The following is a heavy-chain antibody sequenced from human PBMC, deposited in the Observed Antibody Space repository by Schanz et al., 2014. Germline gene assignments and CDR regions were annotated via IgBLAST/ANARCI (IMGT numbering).Heavy chain of an antibody. CDR2: VYTSGST. D-gene: IGHD4-17*01. V-gene: IGHV4-61*02. CDR1: GGSIRSGTYY. Sequence: QVQLQESGPGLVKPSQTLSLTCTVSGGSIRSGTYYWSWIRQPAGKGLEWIGRVYTSGSTNYIPSLKSRVTISVDTSKNQFSLNLSSATAADTAVYYCARDRGHGDLPGDIWGQGTMVTVSS. CDR3: ARDRGHGDLPGDI. J-gene: IGHJ3*02.